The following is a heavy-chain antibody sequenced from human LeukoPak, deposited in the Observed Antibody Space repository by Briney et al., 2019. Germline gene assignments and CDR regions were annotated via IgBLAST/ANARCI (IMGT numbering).Heavy chain of an antibody. CDR3: ARSSSSWYLPDALDI. J-gene: IGHJ3*02. Sequence: SETLSLTCTVSGGSISSYYWSWIRQPAGKGLEWIGRIYTSGSTNYNPSLKSRVTMSVDTSKNQFSLKLSSVTAADTAVYYCARSSSSWYLPDALDIWGQGTMVTVSS. CDR1: GGSISSYY. CDR2: IYTSGST. V-gene: IGHV4-4*07. D-gene: IGHD6-13*01.